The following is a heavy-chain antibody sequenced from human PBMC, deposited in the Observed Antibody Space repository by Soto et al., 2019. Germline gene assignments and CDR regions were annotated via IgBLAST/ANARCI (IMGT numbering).Heavy chain of an antibody. Sequence: QMQLQESGPGLVKPSQTLSLTCTVSGGSIGGGGFYWTWVRLRPGEGLEWIGNIYDSGSAYYNPSLESRISMSIDTSKNQFSLSLTSVTVADTALYYCARAVTLTTKHILDLWGPGTMVAASS. V-gene: IGHV4-31*02. CDR1: GGSIGGGGFY. CDR2: IYDSGSA. D-gene: IGHD1-1*01. CDR3: ARAVTLTTKHILDL. J-gene: IGHJ3*01.